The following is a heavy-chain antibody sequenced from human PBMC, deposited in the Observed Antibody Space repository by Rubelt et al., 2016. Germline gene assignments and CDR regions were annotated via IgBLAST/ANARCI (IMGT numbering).Heavy chain of an antibody. Sequence: EVQLVQSGAEVKKPGESLKISCKGSGYSFTSYWIGWVRQMPGKGLEWMGIIYPGDSDTRYSPSFLGQGTSSADKSTSTGYLQWTSLKASDTAMYYCARHAVEFSSFTSFDYWGQGTLVTVSS. V-gene: IGHV5-51*01. D-gene: IGHD6-6*01. CDR3: ARHAVEFSSFTSFDY. CDR2: IYPGDSDT. J-gene: IGHJ4*02. CDR1: GYSFTSYW.